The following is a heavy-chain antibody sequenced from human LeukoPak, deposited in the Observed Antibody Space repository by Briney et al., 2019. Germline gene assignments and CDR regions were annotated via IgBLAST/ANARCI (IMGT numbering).Heavy chain of an antibody. CDR1: GYSFTSYW. V-gene: IGHV5-51*01. Sequence: GESLKISCKGSGYSFTSYWIGWMRQMPGKGLEWMGIIYPGDSDTRYSPSFQGQVTISADKSISTAYLQWSSLRAEDTAVYYCAKRSSSGAFDIWGQGTMVTVSS. CDR2: IYPGDSDT. J-gene: IGHJ3*02. CDR3: AKRSSSGAFDI. D-gene: IGHD6-25*01.